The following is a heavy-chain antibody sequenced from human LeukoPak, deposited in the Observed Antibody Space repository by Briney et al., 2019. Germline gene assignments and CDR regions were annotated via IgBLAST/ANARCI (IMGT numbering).Heavy chain of an antibody. J-gene: IGHJ4*02. D-gene: IGHD2-21*01. CDR2: ISDSGGKT. CDR1: GFTFNNYA. CDR3: ARDFCDNCYFIDY. V-gene: IGHV3-23*01. Sequence: PGGSLRLSCTAAGFTFNNYAMSWVRQAPGKGLEWVSHISDSGGKTYYADSVKGRFTISRDNSKNTLDLQMNSLRTEDTAVYYCARDFCDNCYFIDYWGQGTLVTVSS.